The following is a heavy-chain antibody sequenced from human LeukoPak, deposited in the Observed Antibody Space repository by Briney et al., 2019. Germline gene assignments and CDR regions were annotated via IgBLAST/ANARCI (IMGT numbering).Heavy chain of an antibody. J-gene: IGHJ4*02. CDR3: AAYIAVVGSFDY. CDR2: IYHSGNT. Sequence: PGGSLRLSCAASGFTISSYYMAWVRQAPGKGLEWVSVIYHSGNTDYADSVKGRFTISRDNSKNTLYLQMNSLRAEDTAVYYCAAYIAVVGSFDYWGQGTLVTVSS. CDR1: GFTISSYY. V-gene: IGHV3-53*01. D-gene: IGHD6-19*01.